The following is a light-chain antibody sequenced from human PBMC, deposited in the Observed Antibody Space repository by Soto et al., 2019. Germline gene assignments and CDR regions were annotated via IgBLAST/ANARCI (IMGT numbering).Light chain of an antibody. Sequence: QSALTQPASVSGSPGQSITISCTGTSSDVGGYNYVSWYQQHPGKAPKLMIYDVSNRPSGVSSRFSASKSGNTASLTISGLQAEDEADYYCSSYTSSNTYVFGTGTKVTV. CDR2: DVS. CDR3: SSYTSSNTYV. V-gene: IGLV2-14*01. J-gene: IGLJ1*01. CDR1: SSDVGGYNY.